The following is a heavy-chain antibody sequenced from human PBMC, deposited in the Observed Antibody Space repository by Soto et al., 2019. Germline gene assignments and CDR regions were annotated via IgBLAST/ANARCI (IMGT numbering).Heavy chain of an antibody. CDR1: GFTFSSYE. V-gene: IGHV3-48*03. Sequence: EVQLVESGGGLVQPGGSLRLSCAASGFTFSSYEINWVRQAPGKGLEWVSYISSSGSTIYYADSVKGRFTISRDNAKNSLYLQMNSLRAEDTAVYYCARGPIRDGYNSGRVYWGQGTLVTVSS. CDR2: ISSSGSTI. D-gene: IGHD5-12*01. CDR3: ARGPIRDGYNSGRVY. J-gene: IGHJ4*02.